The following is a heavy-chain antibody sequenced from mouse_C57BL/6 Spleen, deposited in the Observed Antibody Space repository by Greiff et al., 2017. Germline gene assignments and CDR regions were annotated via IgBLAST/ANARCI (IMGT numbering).Heavy chain of an antibody. J-gene: IGHJ4*01. V-gene: IGHV2-6*01. D-gene: IGHD1-1*01. CDR3: ARRLLRSRTAYAMDY. Sequence: VKLVESGPGLVAPSQSLSLTCPVSGFSLTSYGVAWVRRSPGKGLEWLGVIWGVGSTNYNSALKSRLSIRKDNSKSQVFLKMNSLQTDDTAMYYCARRLLRSRTAYAMDYWGQGTSVTVSS. CDR2: IWGVGST. CDR1: GFSLTSYG.